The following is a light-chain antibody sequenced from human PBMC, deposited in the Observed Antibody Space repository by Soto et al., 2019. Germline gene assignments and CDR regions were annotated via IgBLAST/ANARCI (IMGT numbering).Light chain of an antibody. CDR3: QQYNAN. J-gene: IGKJ2*01. V-gene: IGKV1-5*01. CDR1: QSISSW. Sequence: DIQMTQSPSTLSASVGDRVTISCRASQSISSWLAWYQQKPGKAPKVLIYDASSLQSGVPSRFSGSGSGTEFTLTISSLQPDDFATYYCQQYNANFGQGTRLEIK. CDR2: DAS.